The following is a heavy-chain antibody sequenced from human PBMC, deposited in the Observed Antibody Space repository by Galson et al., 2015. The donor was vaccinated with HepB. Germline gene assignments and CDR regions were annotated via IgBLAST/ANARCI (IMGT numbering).Heavy chain of an antibody. V-gene: IGHV1-18*01. Sequence: SVKVSCKASGYTFTSYGISWVRQAPGQGLEWMGWISAYNGNTNYAQKLQGRVTMTTDTSTSTAYMELRSLRSDDTAVYYCARGPGRGSYRYYFDYWGQGTLVTVSS. J-gene: IGHJ4*02. D-gene: IGHD3-16*02. CDR2: ISAYNGNT. CDR3: ARGPGRGSYRYYFDY. CDR1: GYTFTSYG.